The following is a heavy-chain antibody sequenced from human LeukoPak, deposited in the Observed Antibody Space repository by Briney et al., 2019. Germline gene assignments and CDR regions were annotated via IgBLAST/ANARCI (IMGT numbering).Heavy chain of an antibody. J-gene: IGHJ6*03. Sequence: SETLSLTCAVYGGSFSGYYWSWIRQPPGKGLEWIGEINHSGSTNYNPSLKSRVTISVDTSKNQFSLKLSSVTAADTAVYYCARENYYYGSGSYRRDYYYYMDVWGKGTTVTISS. CDR1: GGSFSGYY. CDR2: INHSGST. D-gene: IGHD3-10*01. V-gene: IGHV4-34*01. CDR3: ARENYYYGSGSYRRDYYYYMDV.